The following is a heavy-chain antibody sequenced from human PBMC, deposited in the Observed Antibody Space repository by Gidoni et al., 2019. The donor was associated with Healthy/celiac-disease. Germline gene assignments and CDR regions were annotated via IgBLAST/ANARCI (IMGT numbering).Heavy chain of an antibody. D-gene: IGHD6-19*01. J-gene: IGHJ4*02. CDR1: GFTFGDYA. Sequence: EVQLVAPGGGSVQPGRSLRLSTTASGFTFGDYAMSWVRQAPGKGLEWVGFIRSKAYGGTTEYAASVKGRFTISRDDSKSIAYLKMNSLKTEDTAVYYCTRETVAGIDYWGQGTLVTVSS. CDR3: TRETVAGIDY. V-gene: IGHV3-49*04. CDR2: IRSKAYGGTT.